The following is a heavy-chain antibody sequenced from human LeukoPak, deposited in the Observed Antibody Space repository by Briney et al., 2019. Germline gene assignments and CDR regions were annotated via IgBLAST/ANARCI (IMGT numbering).Heavy chain of an antibody. D-gene: IGHD1-26*01. CDR1: GYTFSGYY. V-gene: IGHV1-2*02. CDR3: ARDRVVGATTGLPYYYYYMDV. J-gene: IGHJ6*03. CDR2: INPNSGGT. Sequence: ASVKVSCKASGYTFSGYYMHWVRQAPGQGLEWVGWINPNSGGTNYAQKFQGRVTMTRDTSISTAYMELSRLRSDDTAVYYCARDRVVGATTGLPYYYYYMDVWGKGTTVTVSS.